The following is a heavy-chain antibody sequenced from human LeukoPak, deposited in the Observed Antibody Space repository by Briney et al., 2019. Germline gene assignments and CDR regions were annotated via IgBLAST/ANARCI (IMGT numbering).Heavy chain of an antibody. J-gene: IGHJ6*03. CDR3: ARWRDYYTDV. CDR1: GYTFTNYV. D-gene: IGHD3-3*01. V-gene: IGHV1-8*03. CDR2: MNPNSGNT. Sequence: ASVKVSCKASGYTFTNYVINWVRQATGQGLEWMGWMNPNSGNTGYAQKFQGRVTITRNTSISTVYVELSSLRSEDTAVYYCARWRDYYTDVWGKGTTVTVSS.